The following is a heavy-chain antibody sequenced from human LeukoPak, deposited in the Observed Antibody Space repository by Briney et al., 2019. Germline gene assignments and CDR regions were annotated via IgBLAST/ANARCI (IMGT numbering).Heavy chain of an antibody. CDR3: ARERSGYCSGGSCYSGYYYMDV. J-gene: IGHJ6*03. D-gene: IGHD2-15*01. CDR1: GFTFSSYS. CDR2: ISSSSSYI. Sequence: GGSLRLSCAASGFTFSSYSMNWVRQAPGKGLEWVSSISSSSSYIYYADSVKGRFTISRDNAKNSLYLQMSSLRAEDTAVYYCARERSGYCSGGSCYSGYYYMDVWGKGTTVTVSS. V-gene: IGHV3-21*01.